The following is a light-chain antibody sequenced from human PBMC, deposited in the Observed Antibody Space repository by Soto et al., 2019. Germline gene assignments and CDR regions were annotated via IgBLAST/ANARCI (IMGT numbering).Light chain of an antibody. V-gene: IGLV4-69*01. CDR3: QTWGTGIRV. Sequence: QAVVTQSPSASASLGASVTLTCTLSSGHSNYAIAWHQQQPEKGPRYLMKVNSDGSHRKGDGIPDRFSGSSSGAQRYLTISSLQSEDEADYYCQTWGTGIRVFGTGTKVTVL. CDR2: VNSDGSH. J-gene: IGLJ1*01. CDR1: SGHSNYA.